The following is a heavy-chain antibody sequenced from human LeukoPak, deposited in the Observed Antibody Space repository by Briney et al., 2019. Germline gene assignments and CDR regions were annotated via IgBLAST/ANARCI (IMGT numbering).Heavy chain of an antibody. Sequence: PGGSLRLSCTASGFIFSNFEMNWVSQSPGKGLQWVAYINSGATSEYYADSVKGRFTISRDNAKNSLYLQMNSLGVQDTAIYYCARVICTGGSCFQNDYWGQGTLVTVSS. CDR2: INSGATSE. D-gene: IGHD2-8*02. J-gene: IGHJ4*02. CDR1: GFIFSNFE. CDR3: ARVICTGGSCFQNDY. V-gene: IGHV3-48*03.